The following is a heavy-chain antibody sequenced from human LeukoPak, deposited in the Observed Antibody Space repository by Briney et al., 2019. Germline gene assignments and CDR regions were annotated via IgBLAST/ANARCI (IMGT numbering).Heavy chain of an antibody. CDR1: GYTFTDHY. D-gene: IGHD3-10*01. Sequence: ASVKVSCKASGYTFTDHYIHWVRQAPGQGLEWMGWINPNSGGTNSAQKFQGRVTMTRDTSISTAYMELSRLRSDDTAVYYCARAPRLWFGETADYWGQGTLVTVSS. CDR2: INPNSGGT. J-gene: IGHJ4*02. V-gene: IGHV1-2*02. CDR3: ARAPRLWFGETADY.